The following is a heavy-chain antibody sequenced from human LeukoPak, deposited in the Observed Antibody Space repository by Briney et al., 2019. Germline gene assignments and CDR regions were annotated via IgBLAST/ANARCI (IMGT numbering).Heavy chain of an antibody. Sequence: GGSLRLSCAASGFTFSTYWMHWVRHAPGKGLVWVSRINNDGDYTTYADSVRGRFIISRDNAKNTLYLQMSSLRADDTAVYYCAGGFGGFWGQGTRVTVSS. CDR2: INNDGDYT. CDR3: AGGFGGF. J-gene: IGHJ4*02. CDR1: GFTFSTYW. D-gene: IGHD4-23*01. V-gene: IGHV3-74*01.